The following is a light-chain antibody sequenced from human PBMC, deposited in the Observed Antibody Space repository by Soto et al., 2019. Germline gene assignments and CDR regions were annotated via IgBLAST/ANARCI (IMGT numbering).Light chain of an antibody. V-gene: IGKV1-39*01. CDR1: ESISSY. CDR2: AAS. J-gene: IGKJ1*01. CDR3: QQDDSIPGT. Sequence: DIQMTQSPSSLSASVGDRVTVSCRASESISSYLDWYQQKPGKAPNLLIYAASSLQSGIPSRFSGSGSGTDFTLTISSLQPEDFATYYCQQDDSIPGTFGQGTKVDIK.